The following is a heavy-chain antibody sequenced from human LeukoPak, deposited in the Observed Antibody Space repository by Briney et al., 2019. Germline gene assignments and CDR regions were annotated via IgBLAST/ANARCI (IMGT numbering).Heavy chain of an antibody. V-gene: IGHV4-30-2*01. Sequence: SETLSLTCTVSGGSISSGGYYWSWIRQPPGKGLEWIGYIYHSGSTYYNPSLKGRVTISVDRSKNQFSLKLSSVTAADTAVYYCARERPTPDIVVVPAAFTYYYYMDVWGKGTTVTVSS. D-gene: IGHD2-2*01. CDR1: GGSISSGGYY. CDR3: ARERPTPDIVVVPAAFTYYYYMDV. CDR2: IYHSGST. J-gene: IGHJ6*03.